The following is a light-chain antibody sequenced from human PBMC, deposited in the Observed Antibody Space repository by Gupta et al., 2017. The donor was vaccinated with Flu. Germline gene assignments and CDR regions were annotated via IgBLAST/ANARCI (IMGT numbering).Light chain of an antibody. Sequence: SYDLTQPLSVSVSPRQTASITCSGDNLGDKYVCWYQQKPGQSPVLVIYQDNKRPSGIPERFSGSNSGNTATLTISGTQAMDEADYYCQAWDTSTYYVFGTGTKVTVL. CDR2: QDN. V-gene: IGLV3-1*01. CDR1: NLGDKY. J-gene: IGLJ1*01. CDR3: QAWDTSTYYV.